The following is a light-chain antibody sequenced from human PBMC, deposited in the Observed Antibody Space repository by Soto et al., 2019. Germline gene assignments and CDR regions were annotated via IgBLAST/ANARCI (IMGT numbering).Light chain of an antibody. CDR2: AAS. CDR3: QQLTSYVFA. J-gene: IGKJ3*01. CDR1: QDVSRY. Sequence: DIQLTQSPSFLSASVGDRVTITCRASQDVSRYLAWYQQKPGKAPNLLIYAASTLRSGVPSRFSGSGSETEFNLTISSLQPEDFATYYCQQLTSYVFAFGPGTKVDIK. V-gene: IGKV1-9*01.